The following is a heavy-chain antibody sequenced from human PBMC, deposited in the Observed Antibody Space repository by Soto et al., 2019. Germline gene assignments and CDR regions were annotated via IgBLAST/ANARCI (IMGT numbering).Heavy chain of an antibody. Sequence: SVKVSCKASGGTFSSYAISWVRQAPGQGLEWMGGIIPIFGTANYAQKFQGRVTITADESTSTAYMELSSLRSEDTAVYYCARELSIAASSAKYYFDYWGQGTLVTVSS. CDR1: GGTFSSYA. CDR3: ARELSIAASSAKYYFDY. D-gene: IGHD6-6*01. CDR2: IIPIFGTA. V-gene: IGHV1-69*13. J-gene: IGHJ4*02.